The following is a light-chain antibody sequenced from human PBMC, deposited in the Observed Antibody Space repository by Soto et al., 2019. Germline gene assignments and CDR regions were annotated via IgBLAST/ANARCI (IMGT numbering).Light chain of an antibody. CDR1: QDIRTS. CDR3: QHYDNLNPFT. J-gene: IGKJ3*01. CDR2: GAS. Sequence: DIQMTQSPSSLSASVGARVSITCQASQDIRTSLSWFQQKAGRAPKLLIYGASNLETGVPSRFRGSGSGRDFTITISSLQTEYIASYYCQHYDNLNPFTCGPGTKVDIK. V-gene: IGKV1-33*01.